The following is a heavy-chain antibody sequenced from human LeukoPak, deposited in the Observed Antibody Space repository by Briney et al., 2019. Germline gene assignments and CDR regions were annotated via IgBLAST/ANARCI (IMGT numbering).Heavy chain of an antibody. CDR2: ISWNSGSI. V-gene: IGHV3-9*01. J-gene: IGHJ4*02. CDR1: GFTFDDYA. CDR3: AKSFSLWEPSADY. Sequence: SGGSLRLSCAASGFTFDDYAMHWVRQAPGKGLEWVSGISWNSGSIGYADSVKGRFTISRDNAKNSLYLQMNSLRAEDTALYYCAKSFSLWEPSADYWGQGTLVTVSS. D-gene: IGHD1-26*01.